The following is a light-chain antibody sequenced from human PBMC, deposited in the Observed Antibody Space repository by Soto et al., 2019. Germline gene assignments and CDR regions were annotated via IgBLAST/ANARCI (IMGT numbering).Light chain of an antibody. Sequence: DIQMTQSPSSLSASVGDRVTITCRASQGISNYLAWYQQKPGKVPKLLIYAASTLQSGVPSRFSGSGSGTDFTLTISSLQPEYVATYYCQKYNSFGTFGPGTKVDIK. J-gene: IGKJ3*01. CDR2: AAS. CDR3: QKYNSFGT. CDR1: QGISNY. V-gene: IGKV1-27*01.